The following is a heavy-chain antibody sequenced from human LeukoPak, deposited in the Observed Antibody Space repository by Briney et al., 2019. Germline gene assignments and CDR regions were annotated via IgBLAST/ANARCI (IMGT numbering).Heavy chain of an antibody. D-gene: IGHD2-15*01. CDR2: INPNSGGT. CDR3: ARDPETWWTGDY. CDR1: GYTFTGYY. J-gene: IGHJ4*02. Sequence: ASVKVSCKASGYTFTGYYMHWVRQAPGQGLEWMGRINPNSGGTNYGQKLQGRVTMTRDTSISTAYMELSRLRSDDTAVYYCARDPETWWTGDYWGQGTLVTVSS. V-gene: IGHV1-2*06.